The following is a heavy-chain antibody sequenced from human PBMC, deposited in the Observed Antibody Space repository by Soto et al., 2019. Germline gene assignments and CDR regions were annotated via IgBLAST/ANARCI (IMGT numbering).Heavy chain of an antibody. J-gene: IGHJ4*02. D-gene: IGHD3-16*01. Sequence: SETLSLTCTVSVGSMSSHYWTWLRQPPGKGLEWIGYISYSGSSYYNPSLKSRVTISADTSRNQFSLRLTSVIAADTAVYFCARADPDASVGFWGQGTLVTVSS. V-gene: IGHV4-59*11. CDR1: VGSMSSHY. CDR2: ISYSGSS. CDR3: ARADPDASVGF.